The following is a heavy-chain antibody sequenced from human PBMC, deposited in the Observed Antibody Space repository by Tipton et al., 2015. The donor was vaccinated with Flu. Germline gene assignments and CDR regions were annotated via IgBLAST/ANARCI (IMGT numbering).Heavy chain of an antibody. CDR2: IYTSGST. Sequence: LRLSCTVSGGSISSYYWSWIRQPAGKGLEWIGRIYTSGSTNYNPSLKSRVTMSVDTSKNQFSLKMSSVTAADTAVYYCARDRGYDILTGRPHWYFGLWGRGTLVTVSS. J-gene: IGHJ2*01. CDR1: GGSISSYY. D-gene: IGHD3-9*01. CDR3: ARDRGYDILTGRPHWYFGL. V-gene: IGHV4-4*07.